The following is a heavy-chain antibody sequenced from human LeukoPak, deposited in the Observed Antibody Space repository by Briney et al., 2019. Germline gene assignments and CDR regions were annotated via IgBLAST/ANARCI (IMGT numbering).Heavy chain of an antibody. CDR3: AKAIQLWLYYFDY. CDR1: GFTLSSYA. CDR2: ISGSGGST. D-gene: IGHD5-18*01. V-gene: IGHV3-23*01. J-gene: IGHJ4*02. Sequence: PGGSLRLSCAASGFTLSSYAMSWVRQAPGKGLEWVSAISGSGGSTYYADSVKGRFTISRDNSKNTLYLQMNSLRAEDTAVYYCAKAIQLWLYYFDYWGQGTLVTVSS.